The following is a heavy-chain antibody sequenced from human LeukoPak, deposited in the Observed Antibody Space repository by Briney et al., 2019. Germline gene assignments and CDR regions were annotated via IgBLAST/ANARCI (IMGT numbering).Heavy chain of an antibody. CDR1: GYTFTGYY. CDR2: INPNSGGT. V-gene: IGHV1-2*02. CDR3: ARDESPLAAAGVH. J-gene: IGHJ4*02. D-gene: IGHD6-13*01. Sequence: ASVKVSCKTSGYTFTGYYIHWVRQAPGQGLEWMGWINPNSGGTKYVEKFQGRVTMTRDTSIGAAYMELSRLRSDDTAVYYCARDESPLAAAGVHWGQGTLVTVSS.